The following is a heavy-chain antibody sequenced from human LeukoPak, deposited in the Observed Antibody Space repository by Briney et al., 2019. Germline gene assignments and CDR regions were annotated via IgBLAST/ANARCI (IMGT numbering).Heavy chain of an antibody. V-gene: IGHV3-23*01. CDR2: IRGSGGST. CDR1: GFTFSSCA. J-gene: IGHJ6*02. D-gene: IGHD2-2*01. CDR3: ARGTPPDYGMDV. Sequence: GGSLRLSCVASGFTFSSCAMSWVRQAPGKGLEWVSGIRGSGGSTSHADSVKGRFTISRDNSKNTLYLQMNSLRAEDTAVYYCARGTPPDYGMDVWGQGTTVTVSS.